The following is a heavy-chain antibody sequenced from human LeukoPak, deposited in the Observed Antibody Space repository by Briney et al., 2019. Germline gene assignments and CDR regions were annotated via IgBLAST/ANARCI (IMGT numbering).Heavy chain of an antibody. V-gene: IGHV4-39*01. D-gene: IGHD2-2*01. Sequence: PSETLSLTCTVSGGSISSGSYYWGWIRQPPGKGLEWIGSIYYSGSTYYNPSLKSRVTISVDTSKNQFSLKLSSVTAADTAVYYCARGGDIVVVPAAMPLNWFDPWGQGTLVTVSS. CDR1: GGSISSGSYY. CDR3: ARGGDIVVVPAAMPLNWFDP. CDR2: IYYSGST. J-gene: IGHJ5*02.